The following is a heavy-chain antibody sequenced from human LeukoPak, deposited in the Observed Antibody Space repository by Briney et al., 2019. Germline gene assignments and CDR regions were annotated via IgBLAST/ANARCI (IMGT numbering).Heavy chain of an antibody. V-gene: IGHV1-69*10. Sequence: ASVRVSCKASGGTFSSYAISWGRQAPRQGLEWMGRIIPILGIANYAQKFQGRVTITADKSTSTAYMELSSLRSEDTAVYYCARGTITVVRGVIIGEYYYYYGMDVWGQGTTVTVSS. CDR3: ARGTITVVRGVIIGEYYYYYGMDV. CDR1: GGTFSSYA. J-gene: IGHJ6*02. CDR2: IIPILGIA. D-gene: IGHD3-10*01.